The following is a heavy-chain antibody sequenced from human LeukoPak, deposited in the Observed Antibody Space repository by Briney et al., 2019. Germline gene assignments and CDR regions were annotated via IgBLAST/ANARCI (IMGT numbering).Heavy chain of an antibody. CDR3: ARHGGSYYPY. D-gene: IGHD1-26*01. V-gene: IGHV4-59*08. CDR1: GGSISGYY. J-gene: IGHJ4*02. CDR2: IYSSGST. Sequence: PSETLSLTCTVSGGSISGYYWSRIRQPPGKGLKWIGYIYSSGSTDYNPSLKSRVTISVDTSKNQFSLKLSSVTAADTAVYYCARHGGSYYPYWGQGTLVTVSS.